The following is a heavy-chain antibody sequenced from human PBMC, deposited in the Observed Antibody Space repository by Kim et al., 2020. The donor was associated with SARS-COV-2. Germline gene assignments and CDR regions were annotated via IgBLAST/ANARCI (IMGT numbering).Heavy chain of an antibody. D-gene: IGHD3-10*01. CDR1: QYTFTSYG. CDR2: INAGNGNT. CDR3: AKEGGVLRGVILSWFDP. Sequence: ASVKVSCKASQYTFTSYGVHWVRQAPGQRLEWLGRINAGNGNTEYSQKFQGRVTITRDTSANTAYMELSSLISEDTAVYYCAKEGGVLRGVILSWFDPWGQGTLVIVSS. J-gene: IGHJ5*02. V-gene: IGHV1-3*01.